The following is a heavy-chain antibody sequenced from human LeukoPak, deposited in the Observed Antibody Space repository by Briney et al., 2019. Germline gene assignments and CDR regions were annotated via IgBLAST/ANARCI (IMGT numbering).Heavy chain of an antibody. V-gene: IGHV3-7*04. D-gene: IGHD5-12*01. Sequence: GGSLRLSCAASGFTFSSLWMTWVRQAPGKGLEWVAIIKKDGSEKYYVDSAKGRFTISRDNAKNSLYLQMNSLRAEDTGVYYCVGGFGWLPDYWGQGTLVTVSS. CDR1: GFTFSSLW. CDR2: IKKDGSEK. CDR3: VGGFGWLPDY. J-gene: IGHJ4*02.